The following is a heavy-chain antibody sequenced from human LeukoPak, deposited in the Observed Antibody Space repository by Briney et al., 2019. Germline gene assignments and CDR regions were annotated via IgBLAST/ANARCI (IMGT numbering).Heavy chain of an antibody. Sequence: ASVKVSCKASGDTFTGYYIHWVRQAPGQGLEWMGWINPNSGGTNFAQKFQGRVTMTRDTSISTAYMELSRLRSDDTAVYFCARSSGWKYYVDYWGQGTLVTVSS. CDR1: GDTFTGYY. CDR3: ARSSGWKYYVDY. J-gene: IGHJ4*02. V-gene: IGHV1-2*02. D-gene: IGHD6-19*01. CDR2: INPNSGGT.